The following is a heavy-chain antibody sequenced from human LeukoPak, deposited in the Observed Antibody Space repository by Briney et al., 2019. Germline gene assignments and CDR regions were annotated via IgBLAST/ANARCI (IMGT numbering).Heavy chain of an antibody. J-gene: IGHJ4*02. CDR2: TYYSGST. CDR1: GGSISSGGYY. D-gene: IGHD1-26*01. V-gene: IGHV4-31*03. CDR3: ARDPYGAHFDY. Sequence: PSETLSLTCTVSGGSISSGGYYWSWIRQHPGKGLEWIGYTYYSGSTYYNPSLKSRVTISVDTSKNQFSLKLSSVTAADTAVYYCARDPYGAHFDYWGQGTLVTVSS.